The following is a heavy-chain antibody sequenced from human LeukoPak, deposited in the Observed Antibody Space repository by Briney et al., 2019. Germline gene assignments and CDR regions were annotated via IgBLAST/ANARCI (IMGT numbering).Heavy chain of an antibody. D-gene: IGHD3-9*01. CDR1: GFTFDVYA. Sequence: GGSLRLSCAASGFTFDVYAMHWVRQAPGEGVEWGLGISLISGSIGYADSVKGRFTISRDNAKNSLYLQMKSLRAEDTALYYCAKDKYYDILTGKGWFDPWGQGTLVTVSS. CDR3: AKDKYYDILTGKGWFDP. CDR2: ISLISGSI. V-gene: IGHV3-9*01. J-gene: IGHJ5*02.